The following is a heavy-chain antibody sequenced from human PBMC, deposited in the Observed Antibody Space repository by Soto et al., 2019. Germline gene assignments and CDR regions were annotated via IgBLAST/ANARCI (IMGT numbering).Heavy chain of an antibody. CDR1: GFTFSIYW. D-gene: IGHD3-10*01. CDR2: IVSDGSST. V-gene: IGHV3-74*01. Sequence: PGGSLRLSCAASGFTFSIYWMHWVRQAPGKGLVWVSRIVSDGSSTSYADSVKGRFTISRDNAKNTLYLQMNSLRFEDTAVYYCARAPDYYGSGSYYGEFDYWGQGTLVTVSS. CDR3: ARAPDYYGSGSYYGEFDY. J-gene: IGHJ4*02.